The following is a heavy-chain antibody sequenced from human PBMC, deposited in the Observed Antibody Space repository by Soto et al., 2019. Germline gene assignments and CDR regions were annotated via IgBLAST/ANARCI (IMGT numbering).Heavy chain of an antibody. V-gene: IGHV3-15*07. CDR3: TTDPAAGTFDFDY. Sequence: GGSLRLSCAASGFTFSNAWMNWVRQAPGKGLEWVGRIKSKTDGGTTDYAAPVKGRFTISRDDSKNTLYLQMNSLKTEDTAVYYCTTDPAAGTFDFDYWGQGTLVTVSS. J-gene: IGHJ4*02. CDR2: IKSKTDGGTT. D-gene: IGHD6-13*01. CDR1: GFTFSNAW.